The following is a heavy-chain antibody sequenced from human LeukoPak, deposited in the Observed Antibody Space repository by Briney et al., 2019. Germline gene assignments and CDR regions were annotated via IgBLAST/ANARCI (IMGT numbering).Heavy chain of an antibody. CDR3: TTDPTTVTIDY. CDR2: IKSKTDGGTT. CDR1: GFTFSNAW. V-gene: IGHV3-15*01. D-gene: IGHD4-17*01. Sequence: GGSLGLSCAASGFTFSNAWLSWVRQAPGKGLEWVGRIKSKTDGGTTDYAAPVKGRFTISRDDSKNTLYLQMNSLKTEDTAVYYCTTDPTTVTIDYWGQGTLVTVSS. J-gene: IGHJ4*02.